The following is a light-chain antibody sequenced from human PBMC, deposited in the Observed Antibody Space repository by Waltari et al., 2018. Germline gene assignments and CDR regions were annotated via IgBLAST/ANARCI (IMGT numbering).Light chain of an antibody. CDR3: GTWDSSLSGAV. J-gene: IGLJ7*01. CDR2: ENT. CDR1: RSNLGHHY. V-gene: IGLV1-51*02. Sequence: QSVLTQPPSVSAAPGQRVTISCSGGRSNLGHHYVPWYRQFPGTAPKLLIYENTDRPSGIPGRFSGSKSGTSATLDITGLQAGDEADYYCGTWDSSLSGAVFGGGTHLTVL.